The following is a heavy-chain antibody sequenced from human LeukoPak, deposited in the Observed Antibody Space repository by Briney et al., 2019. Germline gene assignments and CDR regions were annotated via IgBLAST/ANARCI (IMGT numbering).Heavy chain of an antibody. V-gene: IGHV4-38-2*02. J-gene: IGHJ4*02. Sequence: SETLSLTCTVSGYSINSGYYWGWIRQPPGRGLEWIGSIYHSGNYYNPSLKSRVTISMDTSKNQFSLKVSSVTAADTAVYYCARRDGYNRAFDYWGQGTLVTVSS. CDR3: ARRDGYNRAFDY. CDR2: IYHSGN. CDR1: GYSINSGYY. D-gene: IGHD5-24*01.